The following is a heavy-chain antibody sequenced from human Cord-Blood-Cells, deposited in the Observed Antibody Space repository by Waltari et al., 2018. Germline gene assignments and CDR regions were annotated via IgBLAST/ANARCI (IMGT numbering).Heavy chain of an antibody. Sequence: QVQLQQWGAGLLKPSETLSLTCAVYGGSLSGYYWSWIRQPPGKGLEWIGEINHTGSTNYNPSLKSRVTISVDTSKNQFSLKLSSVTAADTAVYYCARETRYSGYDSRGFDYWGQGTLVTVSS. J-gene: IGHJ4*02. V-gene: IGHV4-34*01. CDR1: GGSLSGYY. CDR2: INHTGST. D-gene: IGHD5-12*01. CDR3: ARETRYSGYDSRGFDY.